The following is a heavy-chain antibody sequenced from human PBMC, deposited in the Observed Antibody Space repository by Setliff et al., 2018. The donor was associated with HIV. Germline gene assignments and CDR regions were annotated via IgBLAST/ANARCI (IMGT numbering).Heavy chain of an antibody. Sequence: SETLSLTCTVSGGSLSSSNDYCGWIRQPPGRGLEWIGSIYYSGSTYQNPSLKSRVTISVDTSKNQYSLKLSSVTAADTAVYYCARLAASIAARRRFDYWGQGTLVTAPQ. CDR3: ARLAASIAARRRFDY. CDR1: GGSLSSSNDY. V-gene: IGHV4-39*01. D-gene: IGHD6-6*01. J-gene: IGHJ4*02. CDR2: IYYSGST.